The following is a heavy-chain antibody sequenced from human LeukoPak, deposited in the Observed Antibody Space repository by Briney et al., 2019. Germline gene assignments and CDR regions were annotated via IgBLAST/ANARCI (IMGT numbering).Heavy chain of an antibody. Sequence: SVKVSCKASGGTFSSYAISWVRQAPGQGLEWMGGIIRIFGTANYAQKFQGRVTITADESTSTAYMELSSLRSEDTAVYYCARVWEMATIRYYYYGMDVWGQGTTVTVSS. V-gene: IGHV1-69*13. CDR2: IIRIFGTA. D-gene: IGHD5-24*01. J-gene: IGHJ6*02. CDR1: GGTFSSYA. CDR3: ARVWEMATIRYYYYGMDV.